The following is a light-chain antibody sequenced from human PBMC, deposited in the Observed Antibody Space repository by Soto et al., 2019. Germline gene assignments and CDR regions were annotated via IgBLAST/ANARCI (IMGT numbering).Light chain of an antibody. CDR2: DVS. CDR3: QQYNNWPFA. V-gene: IGKV3-15*01. Sequence: EMVMPQSPASLSVCRGERVTLSCMAGQGVTTNFAWYQQKSGQSPRLLICDVSTRATGVPARFSGTGSETDFTLTISGLQSEDSAVYFRQQYNNWPFAFGQGTRLEIK. J-gene: IGKJ5*01. CDR1: QGVTTN.